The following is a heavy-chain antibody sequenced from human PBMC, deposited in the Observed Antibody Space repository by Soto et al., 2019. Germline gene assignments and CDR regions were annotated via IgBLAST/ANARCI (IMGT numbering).Heavy chain of an antibody. J-gene: IGHJ4*02. Sequence: PGGSLRLSCAASGFTFSSYSMNWVRQAPGKGLEWVSYISSSSSTIYYADSVKGRFTISRDNAKNSLYLQMNSLRAEDTAVYYCARVGGDYVGEFDYWGQGTLVNVS. CDR1: GFTFSSYS. CDR3: ARVGGDYVGEFDY. D-gene: IGHD4-17*01. V-gene: IGHV3-48*01. CDR2: ISSSSSTI.